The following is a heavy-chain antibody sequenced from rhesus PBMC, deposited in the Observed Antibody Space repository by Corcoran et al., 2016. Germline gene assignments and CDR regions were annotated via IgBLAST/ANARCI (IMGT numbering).Heavy chain of an antibody. CDR2: LHGGYKVA. D-gene: IGHD3-9*01. J-gene: IGHJ4*01. CDR1: GASLSGAL. Sequence: QVQLQGSGPRLVQSSETLFLTCNVYGASLSGALWGWIRHSAGGRLKWMGELHGGYKVANYNPSLQSRCTFSKEASKNDFSLKLASVTVADTGVYFCAQVPSGDGYYGLNFGAQGVLVAVSS. CDR3: AQVPSGDGYYGLNF. V-gene: IGHV4-80*01.